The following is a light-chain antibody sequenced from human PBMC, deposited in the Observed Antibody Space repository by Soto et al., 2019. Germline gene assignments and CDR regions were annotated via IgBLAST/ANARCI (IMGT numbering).Light chain of an antibody. CDR1: SSDVGGYNY. Sequence: QSALTQPASMSGSPGQSITISCTGTSSDVGGYNYVSWYQQHPGKAPKLMIYDVSNRPSGVSNRFSGSKSGNTASLTISGLQPDDEADYYCSSYISSTTPVFGGGTKVTVL. V-gene: IGLV2-14*01. CDR2: DVS. J-gene: IGLJ2*01. CDR3: SSYISSTTPV.